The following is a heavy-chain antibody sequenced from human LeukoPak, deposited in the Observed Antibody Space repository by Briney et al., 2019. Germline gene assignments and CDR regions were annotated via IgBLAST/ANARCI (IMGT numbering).Heavy chain of an antibody. CDR2: ISSSGSTI. CDR1: GFTFSSYE. J-gene: IGHJ4*02. Sequence: GGSLRLSCAASGFTFSSYEMNRVRQAPGKGLEWVSYISSSGSTIYYAASVKGRFTISRDNAKNSLYLQMNSLRAEDTAVYYCARIPSGWHFDYWGQGTLVTVSS. V-gene: IGHV3-48*03. D-gene: IGHD6-19*01. CDR3: ARIPSGWHFDY.